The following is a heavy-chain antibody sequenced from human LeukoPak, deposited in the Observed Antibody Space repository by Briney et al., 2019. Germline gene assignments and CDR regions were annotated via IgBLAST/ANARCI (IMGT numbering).Heavy chain of an antibody. CDR2: IHYTGST. V-gene: IGHV4-59*01. J-gene: IGHJ5*02. CDR1: GDSITSSY. CDR3: ARGRYSAWDNCFDP. Sequence: SETLSLTCTVSGDSITSSYWSWIRQSPGKGLEWIGYIHYTGSTNYNPSLKSRVTMLIDTSKNQFSLKLSSVTAADTAVYYCARGRYSAWDNCFDPWGQGTLVTVSS. D-gene: IGHD3-9*01.